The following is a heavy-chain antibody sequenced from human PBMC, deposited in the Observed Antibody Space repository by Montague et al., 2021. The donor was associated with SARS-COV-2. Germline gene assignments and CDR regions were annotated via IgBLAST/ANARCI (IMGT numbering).Heavy chain of an antibody. Sequence: SETLSLTCTVSGGSISRYSWNWIRKPQGKGLERIGLVYNTGSTXXXPSXXXRXTISVDTSKNQFSLKLSSVTAADTAVYYCARSRENYNILTGYPYYFDYWGQGTLVTVSS. D-gene: IGHD3-9*01. J-gene: IGHJ4*02. CDR1: GGSISRYS. CDR3: ARSRENYNILTGYPYYFDY. CDR2: VYNTGST. V-gene: IGHV4-59*01.